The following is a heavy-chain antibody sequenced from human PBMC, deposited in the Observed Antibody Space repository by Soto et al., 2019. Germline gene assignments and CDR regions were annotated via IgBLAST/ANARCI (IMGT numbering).Heavy chain of an antibody. V-gene: IGHV1-69*13. CDR1: GGTFSSYA. Sequence: GASVKVSFKASGGTFSSYAISWVRQAPGQGLEWMGGIIPIFGTANYAQKFQGRVTITADESTSTAYMELSSLRSEDTAVYYCARGLDAVTLYYFDYWGQGTLVTVSS. CDR2: IIPIFGTA. D-gene: IGHD4-17*01. J-gene: IGHJ4*02. CDR3: ARGLDAVTLYYFDY.